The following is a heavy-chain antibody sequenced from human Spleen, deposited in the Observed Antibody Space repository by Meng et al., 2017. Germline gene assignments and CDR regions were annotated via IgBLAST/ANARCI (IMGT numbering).Heavy chain of an antibody. CDR1: GGSFSGYY. V-gene: IGHV4-34*01. CDR3: ARGRRYDYILGSYRPFDY. J-gene: IGHJ4*02. Sequence: SETLSLTCALYGGSFSGYYWNWIRQPPGKGLEWIGEINHSGSTNYNPSLKSRATISVDTSKNQFSLKLNSVTAADTAVYYCARGRRYDYILGSYRPFDYWGQGTLVTVSS. CDR2: INHSGST. D-gene: IGHD3-16*02.